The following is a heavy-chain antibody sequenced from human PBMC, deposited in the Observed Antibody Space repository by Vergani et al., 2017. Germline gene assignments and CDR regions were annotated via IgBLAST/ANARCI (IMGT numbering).Heavy chain of an antibody. CDR2: IYYSGST. D-gene: IGHD5-18*01. CDR3: ASSGYSYGYYFDY. CDR1: GYSISSYY. J-gene: IGHJ4*02. V-gene: IGHV4-59*01. Sequence: QVQLQESGPGLVKPSETLSLTCAVSGYSISSYYWSWIRQPPGKGLEWIGYIYYSGSTNYNPSLKSRVTISVDTSKNQFSLKLSSVTAADTAVYYCASSGYSYGYYFDYWGQGTLVTVSS.